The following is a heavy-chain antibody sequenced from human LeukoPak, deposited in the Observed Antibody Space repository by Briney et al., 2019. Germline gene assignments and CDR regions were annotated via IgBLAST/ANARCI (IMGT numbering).Heavy chain of an antibody. CDR1: GGSNSSGSYY. J-gene: IGHJ4*02. V-gene: IGHV4-61*02. CDR3: ARGGPLYFDY. Sequence: PSETLSLTCTVSGGSNSSGSYYWSWIRQPAGKGLEWIGRIYTSGSTNYNPSLKSRVTISVDTSKNQFSLKLSSVTAADTAMYYCARGGPLYFDYWGQGTLVTVSS. CDR2: IYTSGST.